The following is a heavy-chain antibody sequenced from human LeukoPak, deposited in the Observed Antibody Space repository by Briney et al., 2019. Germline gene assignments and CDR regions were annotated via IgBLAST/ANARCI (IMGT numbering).Heavy chain of an antibody. D-gene: IGHD3-22*01. V-gene: IGHV4-59*06. J-gene: IGHJ2*01. CDR3: ARGVTMIVVVIHDWYFDL. CDR2: IYYSGST. Sequence: PSETLSLTCTVSGGSISSYYWSWIRQHPGKGLEWIGYIYYSGSTYYNPSLKSRVTISVDTSKNQFSLKLSSVTAADTAVYYCARGVTMIVVVIHDWYFDLWGRGTLVTVSS. CDR1: GGSISSYY.